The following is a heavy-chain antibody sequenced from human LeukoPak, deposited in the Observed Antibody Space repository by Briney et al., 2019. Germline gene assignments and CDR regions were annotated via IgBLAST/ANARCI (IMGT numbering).Heavy chain of an antibody. Sequence: GGSLRLSCAASGFTFSSYAMSWVRQAPGKGLEWVSYISSSGGAIYYADSVKGRFTISRDNAKNSLYLQMNSLRAEDTAVYYCARAGHQLRFLEYYFDYWGQGTLVTVSS. CDR1: GFTFSSYA. D-gene: IGHD3-3*01. CDR3: ARAGHQLRFLEYYFDY. J-gene: IGHJ4*02. V-gene: IGHV3-48*04. CDR2: ISSSGGAI.